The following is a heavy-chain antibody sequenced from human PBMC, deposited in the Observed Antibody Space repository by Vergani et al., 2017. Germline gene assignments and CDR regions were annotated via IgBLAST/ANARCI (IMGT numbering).Heavy chain of an antibody. CDR2: IYHSGST. CDR1: GGSISSGSYY. J-gene: IGHJ5*02. V-gene: IGHV4-30-2*01. CDR3: ARFSPPPENWFDP. Sequence: QVQLQESGPGLVKPSQTLSLTCTVSGGSISSGSYYWSWIRQPPGKGLEWIGYIYHSGSTYYNPSLKSRVTISVDRSKNQFSLKLSSVTAADTAVYYCARFSPPPENWFDPWGQGTLVTVSS.